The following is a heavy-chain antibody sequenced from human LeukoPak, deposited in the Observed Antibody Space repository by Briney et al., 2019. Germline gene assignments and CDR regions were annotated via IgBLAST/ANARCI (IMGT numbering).Heavy chain of an antibody. CDR3: ARGAYGDYGH. D-gene: IGHD4-17*01. CDR2: IYSSGST. Sequence: SETLSLTCTVSGDSISAYYWSWIRQPPGKGLEWIGYIYSSGSTNYNPSLKSRVTISVDTSKNQFSLRLSSVTAADTAVYFCARGAYGDYGHWGQGTLVTVSS. V-gene: IGHV4-59*01. CDR1: GDSISAYY. J-gene: IGHJ4*02.